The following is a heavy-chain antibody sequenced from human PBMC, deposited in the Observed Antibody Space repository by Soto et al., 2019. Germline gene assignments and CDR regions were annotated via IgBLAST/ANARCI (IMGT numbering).Heavy chain of an antibody. CDR1: GYSFTSYW. CDR3: ARRRYYYDSSGYLPPYYFDY. D-gene: IGHD3-22*01. Sequence: GESLKISCKGSGYSFTSYWISWVRQMPGKGLEWMGRIDPSDSYTNYSPSFQGHVIISADKSISTAYLQWSSLKASDTAMYYCARRRYYYDSSGYLPPYYFDYWGQGTLVTVSS. V-gene: IGHV5-10-1*01. J-gene: IGHJ4*02. CDR2: IDPSDSYT.